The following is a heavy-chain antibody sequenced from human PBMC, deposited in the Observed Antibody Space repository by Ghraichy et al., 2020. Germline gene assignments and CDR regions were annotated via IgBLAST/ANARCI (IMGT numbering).Heavy chain of an antibody. J-gene: IGHJ6*02. CDR2: IDWDDDK. CDR1: GFSLSTSGMC. Sequence: SGPTLVKPTQTLTLTCTFSGFSLSTSGMCVSWIRQPPGKALEWLARIDWDDDKYYSTSLKTRLTISKDTSKNQVVLTMTNMDPVDTATYYCARSHAVTPLYSSGWTYGMDVWGQGTTVTVSS. CDR3: ARSHAVTPLYSSGWTYGMDV. V-gene: IGHV2-70*11. D-gene: IGHD6-19*01.